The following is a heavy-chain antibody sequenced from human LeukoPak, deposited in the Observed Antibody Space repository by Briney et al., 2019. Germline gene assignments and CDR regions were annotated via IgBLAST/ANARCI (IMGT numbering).Heavy chain of an antibody. CDR3: ARDDLRTDY. Sequence: SETLSLTFTVSGYSISSGYYWGWIRQPPGKGLEWIGSIYHSGSTYYNPSLKSRVTISVDTSKNQFSLKLSSVTAADTAVYYCARDDLRTDYWGQGTLVTVSS. J-gene: IGHJ4*02. V-gene: IGHV4-38-2*02. CDR1: GYSISSGYY. D-gene: IGHD3-16*01. CDR2: IYHSGST.